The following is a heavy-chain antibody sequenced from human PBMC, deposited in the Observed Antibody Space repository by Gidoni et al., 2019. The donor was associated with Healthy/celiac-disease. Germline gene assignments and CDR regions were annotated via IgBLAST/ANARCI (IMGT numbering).Heavy chain of an antibody. V-gene: IGHV4-39*01. CDR2: IYYSGST. D-gene: IGHD6-13*01. Sequence: QLQLQESGPGLVKPSETLSLTCTVSGGSIISSSYYWGWIRQPPGKGLEWIGSIYYSGSTYYNPSLKSRVTISVDTSKNQFSLKLSSVTAADTAVYYCARPIAAAGTGWFDPWGQGTLVTVSS. J-gene: IGHJ5*02. CDR3: ARPIAAAGTGWFDP. CDR1: GGSIISSSYY.